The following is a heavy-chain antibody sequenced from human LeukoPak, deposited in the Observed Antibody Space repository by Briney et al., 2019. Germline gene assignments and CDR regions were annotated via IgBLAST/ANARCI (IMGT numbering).Heavy chain of an antibody. CDR3: ARGAAYCGGDCYTRTSDFDY. Sequence: SETLSLTCAVYGGSFSGYYWSRIRQPPGKGLEWIGEINHSGSTNYNPSLKSRVTISVDTSKNQFSLKLSSVTAADTAVYYCARGAAYCGGDCYTRTSDFDYWGQGTLVTVSS. J-gene: IGHJ4*02. V-gene: IGHV4-34*01. CDR1: GGSFSGYY. D-gene: IGHD2-21*02. CDR2: INHSGST.